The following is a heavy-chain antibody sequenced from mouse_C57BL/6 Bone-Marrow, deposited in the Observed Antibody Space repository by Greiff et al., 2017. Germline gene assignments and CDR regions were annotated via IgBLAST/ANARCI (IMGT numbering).Heavy chain of an antibody. V-gene: IGHV1-54*01. CDR2: MNHGSGGT. Sequence: QVQLKQSGAELVRPGTSVKVSCKASGYAFTNYLIEWVKQRPGQGLEWIGVMNHGSGGTNYNEKFKGKATLTADKSSSTAYMQISSLTSEDSAVYFCARSFAYWGQGTLVTVSA. CDR3: ARSFAY. J-gene: IGHJ3*01. CDR1: GYAFTNYL.